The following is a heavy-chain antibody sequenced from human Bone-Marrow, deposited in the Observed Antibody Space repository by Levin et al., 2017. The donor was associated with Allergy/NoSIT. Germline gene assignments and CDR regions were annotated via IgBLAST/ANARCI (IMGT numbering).Heavy chain of an antibody. Sequence: GGSLRLSCAASGFTFSDYYMSWIRQAPGKGLEWVSYISSSGSTIYYADSVKGRFTISRDNAKNSLYLQMNSLRAEDTAVYYCARVRKMVFLRSSTSCYKMGGPIDYWGQGTLVTVSS. CDR2: ISSSGSTI. CDR1: GFTFSDYY. CDR3: ARVRKMVFLRSSTSCYKMGGPIDY. J-gene: IGHJ4*02. D-gene: IGHD2-2*02. V-gene: IGHV3-11*01.